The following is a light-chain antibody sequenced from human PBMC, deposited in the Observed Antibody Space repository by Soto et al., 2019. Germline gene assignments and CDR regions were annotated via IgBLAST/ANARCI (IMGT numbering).Light chain of an antibody. CDR3: QYRSDWRWT. CDR1: QTVNNY. Sequence: LTQSPATLSVSPGGRTILSCRASQTVNNYLAGYQQKPVQAPRLLIYDTTKKAPSAPATSTGSGSGTAFTLPIDIVEPGEYGIYYCQYRSDWRWTLGKGTTVDIK. V-gene: IGKV3-11*01. CDR2: DTT. J-gene: IGKJ1*01.